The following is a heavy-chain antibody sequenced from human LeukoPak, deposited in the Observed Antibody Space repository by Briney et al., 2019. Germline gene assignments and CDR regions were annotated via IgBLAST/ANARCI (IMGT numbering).Heavy chain of an antibody. D-gene: IGHD3-10*01. J-gene: IGHJ3*01. CDR2: IDSDGSST. CDR1: GFSFRHFL. CDR3: ARVGSGLRSFDL. V-gene: IGHV3-74*01. Sequence: GGSLRLSCAASGFSFRHFLMHWVRQAPGKGLVWVSRIDSDGSSTSYVDSVKGRFTISRDNAKNTLYLQMHSLRAEDTAVYYCARVGSGLRSFDLWGQGTMVTV.